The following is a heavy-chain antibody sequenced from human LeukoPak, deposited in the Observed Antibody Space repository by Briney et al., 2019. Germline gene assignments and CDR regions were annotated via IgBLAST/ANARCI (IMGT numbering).Heavy chain of an antibody. CDR2: IYTSGST. CDR1: GGSISSYY. D-gene: IGHD3-3*01. V-gene: IGHV4-4*07. CDR3: AREGRPPDFWSGYYFDY. J-gene: IGHJ4*02. Sequence: SETLSLTCTVSGGSISSYYWSWIRQPAGKGLEWIGRIYTSGSTNYNPSLKSRVTMSVDTSKNQFSLKLSSVTAADTAVYYCAREGRPPDFWSGYYFDYWGQGTLVTVSS.